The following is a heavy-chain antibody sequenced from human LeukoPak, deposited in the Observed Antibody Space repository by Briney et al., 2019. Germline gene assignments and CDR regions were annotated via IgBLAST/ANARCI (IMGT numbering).Heavy chain of an antibody. V-gene: IGHV3-23*01. J-gene: IGHJ3*01. CDR3: AKARIAAAGTSAFDV. CDR2: FSATDGSA. D-gene: IGHD6-13*01. CDR1: GLIDRCYG. Sequence: PGWSLRLTCASSGLIDRCYGMPGVRLAPARGLEWVSAFSATDGSAQYAESVTGRFTIYRDNSKNSLYLQMDSLRDEDTAVYYCAKARIAAAGTSAFDVWGQGTMVTVSS.